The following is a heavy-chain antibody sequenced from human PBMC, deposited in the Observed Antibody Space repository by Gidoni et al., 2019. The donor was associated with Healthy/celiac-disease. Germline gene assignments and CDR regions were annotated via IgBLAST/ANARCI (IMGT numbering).Heavy chain of an antibody. Sequence: QVQLQQWGAGLLKPSETLSLTCAVEGGSFSGYYWRWIRQPPGKGLEWIGEINHSGSTNYNPSLKSRVTISVDTSKNQFSLKLSSVTAADTAVYYCARGGPGIAVAGTLGWFDPWGQGTLVTVSS. CDR2: INHSGST. CDR3: ARGGPGIAVAGTLGWFDP. D-gene: IGHD6-19*01. CDR1: GGSFSGYY. V-gene: IGHV4-34*01. J-gene: IGHJ5*02.